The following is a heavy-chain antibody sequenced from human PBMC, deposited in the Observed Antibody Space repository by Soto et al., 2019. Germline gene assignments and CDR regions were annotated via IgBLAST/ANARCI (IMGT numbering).Heavy chain of an antibody. D-gene: IGHD3-10*01. V-gene: IGHV3-23*01. CDR2: ISGSGGVT. J-gene: IGHJ6*02. Sequence: EVQLLESGGGLQQPGGSLRLSCAASGFTFSNYAMNWVRQAPGKGLEWVSAISGSGGVTYYADSVKGRFTISRDNSNNKQYLQMDSLRAEDTAVYYCAKDRRIWFGGMDVWGPGTTVTVSS. CDR1: GFTFSNYA. CDR3: AKDRRIWFGGMDV.